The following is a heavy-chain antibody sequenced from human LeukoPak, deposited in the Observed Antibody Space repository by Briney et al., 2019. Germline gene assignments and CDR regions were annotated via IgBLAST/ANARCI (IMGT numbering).Heavy chain of an antibody. CDR2: INPNSGGT. CDR1: GYTFTGYY. Sequence: GASVKVSCKASGYTFTGYYMHWVRRAPGQGLEWMGWINPNSGGTNYAQKFQGRVTMTRDASISTAYMELSRLRSDDTAVYYCARVACSSTSCYMLFDYWGQGTLVTVSS. CDR3: ARVACSSTSCYMLFDY. D-gene: IGHD2-2*02. J-gene: IGHJ4*02. V-gene: IGHV1-2*02.